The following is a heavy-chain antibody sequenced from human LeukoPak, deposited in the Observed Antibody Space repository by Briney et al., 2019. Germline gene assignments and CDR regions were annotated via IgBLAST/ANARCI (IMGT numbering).Heavy chain of an antibody. Sequence: GGSLRLSCAASGFTFRSNWMSWVRQAPGKGLEWVAKINQDGSQTKYVDSVKGRFTISRDNAKNSLHLQMNSLRADVTAVYYCAKYNDYDFDYWGQGTLVTVSP. CDR1: GFTFRSNW. D-gene: IGHD4-17*01. J-gene: IGHJ4*02. CDR2: INQDGSQT. CDR3: AKYNDYDFDY. V-gene: IGHV3-7*01.